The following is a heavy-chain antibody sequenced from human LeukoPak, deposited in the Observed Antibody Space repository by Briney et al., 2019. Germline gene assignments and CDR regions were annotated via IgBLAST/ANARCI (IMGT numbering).Heavy chain of an antibody. Sequence: ASVKVSCKASGYTFTSYGISWVRQAPGQGLERMGCISAYNGNTNYAQKLQGRVTMTTDTSTSTAYMELRSLRSDDTAVYYCARVWRRTAMVTYYYDGMDVWGQGTTVTVSS. CDR3: ARVWRRTAMVTYYYDGMDV. CDR2: ISAYNGNT. V-gene: IGHV1-18*01. J-gene: IGHJ6*01. CDR1: GYTFTSYG. D-gene: IGHD5-18*01.